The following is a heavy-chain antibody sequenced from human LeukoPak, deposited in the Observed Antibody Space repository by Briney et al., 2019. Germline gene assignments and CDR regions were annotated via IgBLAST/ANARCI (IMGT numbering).Heavy chain of an antibody. D-gene: IGHD6-19*01. Sequence: GGSLRLSCAASGFTFRSYWMHWVRQAPGKGLVWVSRINSDGSTTAYADSVKGRFTISRDNAENTLYLQMNSLRAEDTAVYYCARDSGTGSAWYPFDYWGQGSLVTVS. V-gene: IGHV3-74*03. J-gene: IGHJ4*02. CDR2: INSDGSTT. CDR1: GFTFRSYW. CDR3: ARDSGTGSAWYPFDY.